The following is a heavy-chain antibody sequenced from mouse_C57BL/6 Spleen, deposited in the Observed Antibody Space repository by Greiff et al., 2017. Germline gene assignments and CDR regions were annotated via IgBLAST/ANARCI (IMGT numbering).Heavy chain of an antibody. CDR3: ARRLAYYFDY. J-gene: IGHJ2*01. D-gene: IGHD4-1*01. CDR2: IHPNSGST. V-gene: IGHV1-64*01. CDR1: GYTFTSYW. Sequence: QVQLQQPGAELVKPGASVKLSCKASGYTFTSYWMHWVKQRPGQGLEWIGMIHPNSGSTNYNEKFKSKTTLTVDKSSSTAYMQLSSLTSEDSAVYYCARRLAYYFDYWGQGTTLTVSS.